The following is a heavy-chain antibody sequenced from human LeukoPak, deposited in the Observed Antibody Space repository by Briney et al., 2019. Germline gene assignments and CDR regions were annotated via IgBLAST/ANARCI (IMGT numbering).Heavy chain of an antibody. J-gene: IGHJ4*02. D-gene: IGHD4-17*01. V-gene: IGHV3-30-3*01. Sequence: GGSLRLSCEASGFTFSNYAMSWVRQAPGKGLEWVAVISYDGSNKYYADSVKGRFTISRDNSKNTLYLQMNSLRAEDTAVYYCAREGYTTVTSVYDFDYWGQGTLVTVSS. CDR3: AREGYTTVTSVYDFDY. CDR1: GFTFSNYA. CDR2: ISYDGSNK.